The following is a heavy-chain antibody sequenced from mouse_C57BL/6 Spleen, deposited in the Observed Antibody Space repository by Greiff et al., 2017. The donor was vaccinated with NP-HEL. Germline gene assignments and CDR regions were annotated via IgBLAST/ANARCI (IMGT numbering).Heavy chain of an antibody. CDR2: IRSKSSNYAT. CDR1: GFTFNTYA. J-gene: IGHJ3*02. Sequence: EVMLVESGGGLVQPKGSLKLSCAASGFTFNTYAMHWVRQAPGKGLEWVARIRSKSSNYATYSAVSVKDRFTISRDDSQDMLYLKMNNLITEDTAMDYVVRDCYGSPYGCWGKATLVTVAT. CDR3: VRDCYGSPYGC. V-gene: IGHV10-3*01. D-gene: IGHD1-1*01.